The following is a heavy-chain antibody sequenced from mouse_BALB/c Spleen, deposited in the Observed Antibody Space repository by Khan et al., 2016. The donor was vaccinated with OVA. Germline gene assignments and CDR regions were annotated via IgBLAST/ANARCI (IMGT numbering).Heavy chain of an antibody. Sequence: EVELVESGGDLVQPGGSLKPPCAPPESTFSSYTLFGVRRPQEKRREWSPFLTKGGVNTNYPDTVKGRFTVSRDNAKNILYLQMNSLKSEDTAMYYCARPSTTEYDYVMDFWGQGTSATASS. J-gene: IGHJ4*01. D-gene: IGHD1-1*01. CDR1: ESTFSSYT. CDR3: ARPSTTEYDYVMDF. CDR2: LTKGGVNT. V-gene: IGHV5-12-2*01.